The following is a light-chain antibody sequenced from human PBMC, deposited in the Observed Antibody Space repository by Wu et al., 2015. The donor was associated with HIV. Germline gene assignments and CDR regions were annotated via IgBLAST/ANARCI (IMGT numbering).Light chain of an antibody. V-gene: IGKV3-11*01. Sequence: EIVMTQSPATLSVSPGERVTLSCRASQSVSSNLTWYQQKPGQAPRLLIYDASNRATGIPARFSGSGSGTDFTLTISSLEPEDFAVYYCQQRIKWPGTFGQGTKLEI. CDR2: DAS. J-gene: IGKJ2*02. CDR3: QQRIKWPGT. CDR1: QSVSSN.